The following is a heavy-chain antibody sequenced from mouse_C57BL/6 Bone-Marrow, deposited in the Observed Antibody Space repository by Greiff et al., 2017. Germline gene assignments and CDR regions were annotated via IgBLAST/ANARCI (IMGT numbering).Heavy chain of an antibody. CDR1: GYTFTSYW. Sequence: QVQLQQPGAELVKPGASVKMSCKASGYTFTSYWITWVKQRPGQGLEWIGDIYPGSGSTNYNEKFKSKATLTVDPSSSPAYMQLSSLTSEDSAVYYCARGDYDSYWGQGTTLTVSS. CDR3: ARGDYDSY. V-gene: IGHV1-55*01. CDR2: IYPGSGST. J-gene: IGHJ2*01. D-gene: IGHD2-4*01.